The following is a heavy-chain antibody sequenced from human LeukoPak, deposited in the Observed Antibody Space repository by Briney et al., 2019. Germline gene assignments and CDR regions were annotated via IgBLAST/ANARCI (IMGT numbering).Heavy chain of an antibody. Sequence: SETLSLTCTVSGVSISSYYWSWIRQPPGKGLEWIGYIYYSGSTNYNPSLKRRVTISVDTSKNQFSLKLSSVTAADTAVDYCARAREMSGGFDYWGQGTLVTVSS. CDR2: IYYSGST. J-gene: IGHJ4*02. CDR1: GVSISSYY. CDR3: ARAREMSGGFDY. V-gene: IGHV4-59*01. D-gene: IGHD3-16*01.